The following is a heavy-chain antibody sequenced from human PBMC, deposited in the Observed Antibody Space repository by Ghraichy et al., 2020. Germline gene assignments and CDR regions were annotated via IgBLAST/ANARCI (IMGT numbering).Heavy chain of an antibody. D-gene: IGHD5-12*01. CDR3: ASYIVATIGRRQQLPWTTYYFDY. J-gene: IGHJ4*02. CDR1: GGSISSSNW. CDR2: IYHRGST. V-gene: IGHV4-4*02. Sequence: SETLSLTCAVSGGSISSSNWWSWLRQPPGKGLEWIGEIYHRGSTNYNPSLKSRVTISVDKSKNQFSLKLSSVTAADTAVYYCASYIVATIGRRQQLPWTTYYFDYWGQGTLVTVSS.